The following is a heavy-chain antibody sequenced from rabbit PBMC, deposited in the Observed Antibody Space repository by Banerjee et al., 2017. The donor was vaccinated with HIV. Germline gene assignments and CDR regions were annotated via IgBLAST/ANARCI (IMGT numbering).Heavy chain of an antibody. Sequence: QEHLEESGGDLVKPEGSLTLTCTASGFSFSSSYYMYWVRQAPGKGLEWIGCVNAATGKPVYSTWAKGRFTISTTSSTTVTLQMTSLTAADTATYFCARDLAGAIGWNFYLWGPGTLVTVS. CDR1: GFSFSSSYY. D-gene: IGHD4-1*01. CDR3: ARDLAGAIGWNFYL. CDR2: VNAATGKP. V-gene: IGHV1S45*01. J-gene: IGHJ4*01.